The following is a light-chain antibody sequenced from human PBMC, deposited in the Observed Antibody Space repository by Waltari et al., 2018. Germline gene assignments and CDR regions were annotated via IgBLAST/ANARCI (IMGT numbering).Light chain of an antibody. Sequence: SVLTQPPSASGTPGQRVNISCSGSFSSIGSNAVNWYQQIQGTAPKRLIYTDSQRPSWVPDRFSCSKSGTSASLVISGLQAEDEADYYCAAWDDSLNGWVFGGGTKLTVL. V-gene: IGLV1-44*01. CDR1: FSSIGSNA. CDR2: TDS. J-gene: IGLJ3*02. CDR3: AAWDDSLNGWV.